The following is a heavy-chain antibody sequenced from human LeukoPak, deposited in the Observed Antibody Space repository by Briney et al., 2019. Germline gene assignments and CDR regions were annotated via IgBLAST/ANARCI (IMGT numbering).Heavy chain of an antibody. Sequence: PGGSLTLSCAASGFTFSSNWMTWLRQAPGKGLEWVSNIGTSSTTIYYADSVKGRFTISRDNAKNSLYLKMNSLRADDTAVYYCARFAAGGSYYYYMDVWGKGTTVTVSS. V-gene: IGHV3-48*01. CDR3: ARFAAGGSYYYYMDV. CDR1: GFTFSSNW. D-gene: IGHD6-25*01. CDR2: IGTSSTTI. J-gene: IGHJ6*03.